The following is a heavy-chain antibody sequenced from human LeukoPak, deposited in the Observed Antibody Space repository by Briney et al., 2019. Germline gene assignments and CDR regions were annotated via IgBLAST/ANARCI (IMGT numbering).Heavy chain of an antibody. Sequence: SETLSLTCTVSGGSISSYYWSWIRQPPWKGLEWIGYIHYSGSTNYNPSLKSRVTISVDTSKNQFSLKLSSVTAADTAVYYCARVTSGWSYFDYWGQGTLVTVSS. D-gene: IGHD6-19*01. J-gene: IGHJ4*02. CDR2: IHYSGST. CDR3: ARVTSGWSYFDY. CDR1: GGSISSYY. V-gene: IGHV4-59*08.